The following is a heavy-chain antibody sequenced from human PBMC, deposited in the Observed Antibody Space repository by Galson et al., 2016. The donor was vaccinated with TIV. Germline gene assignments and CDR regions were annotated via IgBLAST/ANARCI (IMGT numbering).Heavy chain of an antibody. CDR2: IIPIFGTA. D-gene: IGHD3-3*01. CDR1: GGTSSSYA. J-gene: IGHJ6*02. Sequence: SVKVSCKASGGTSSSYAISWVRQAPGQGLEWMGGIIPIFGTANYAQKFQGRVTITADESTSTAYMELSSLRSEDTAVYYCARRSAAITIFGVDYYYGMDVWGQGTTVTVSS. V-gene: IGHV1-69*13. CDR3: ARRSAAITIFGVDYYYGMDV.